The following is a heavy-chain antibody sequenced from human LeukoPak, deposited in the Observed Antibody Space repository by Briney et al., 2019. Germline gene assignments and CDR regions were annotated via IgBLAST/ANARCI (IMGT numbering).Heavy chain of an antibody. J-gene: IGHJ6*03. CDR1: GGSFSGYY. CDR2: INHSGST. CDR3: ARTGGSFYFYYYMDV. Sequence: SETLSLTCAVYGGSFSGYYWSWIRQPPGKGLEWIGEINHSGSTNYNPSLKSRVTISVDTSKNQFSLKLSSVTAADTAVYFCARTGGSFYFYYYMDVWGKGTTVTVSS. D-gene: IGHD1-26*01. V-gene: IGHV4-34*01.